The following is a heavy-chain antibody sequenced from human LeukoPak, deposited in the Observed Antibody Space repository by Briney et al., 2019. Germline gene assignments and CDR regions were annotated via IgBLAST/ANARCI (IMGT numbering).Heavy chain of an antibody. J-gene: IGHJ4*02. Sequence: ASVKVSCKASGYTFTTHDINWVRQAAGQGLEWLGWMSPNSGDTGYAQKFQGRVTMTSDSSISTAYMELSSLKSEDTAIYYCVRTPPNWGFDYWGQGTLVTVSS. CDR1: GYTFTTHD. CDR3: VRTPPNWGFDY. CDR2: MSPNSGDT. D-gene: IGHD7-27*01. V-gene: IGHV1-8*01.